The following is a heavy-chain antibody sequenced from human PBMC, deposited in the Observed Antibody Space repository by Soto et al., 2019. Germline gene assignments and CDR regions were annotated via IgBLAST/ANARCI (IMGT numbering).Heavy chain of an antibody. CDR3: ARDFGGILRFGES. CDR1: GFTFSTYT. J-gene: IGHJ5*02. D-gene: IGHD3-10*01. Sequence: VQLVESGGGLVKPGGSLRLSCAASGFTFSTYTMNWVRQAPGKGLEWVSSIPSSTSYIFYADSVKGRFTISRDNAKNSLYLQMNSLRAEDTAVYYCARDFGGILRFGESWGQGTLVTVSS. CDR2: IPSSTSYI. V-gene: IGHV3-21*01.